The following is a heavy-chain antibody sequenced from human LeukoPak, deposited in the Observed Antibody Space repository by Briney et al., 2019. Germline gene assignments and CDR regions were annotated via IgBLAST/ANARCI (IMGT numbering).Heavy chain of an antibody. J-gene: IGHJ6*02. CDR1: GGSISSGDYY. Sequence: SETLSLTCTVSGGSISSGDYYWSWIRQPPGKGLEWIGYIYYSGSTYYNPSLKSRVTISVDTSMNQFSLKLSSVTAADTAVYYCARDPYYYYGMDVWGQGTTVTVSS. CDR2: IYYSGST. CDR3: ARDPYYYYGMDV. V-gene: IGHV4-30-4*01.